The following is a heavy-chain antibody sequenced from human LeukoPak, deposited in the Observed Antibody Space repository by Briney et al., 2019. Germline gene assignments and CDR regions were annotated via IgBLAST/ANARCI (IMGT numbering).Heavy chain of an antibody. Sequence: PSQTLSLTCTVSGGSISSSGYYWGWIRQPPGKGLEWIGSIYYSGSTYYNPSLKSRVTISVDTSKNQFSLKLSSVTAADTAVYYCARVGCGGDCYSRFFVYWGQGTLVTVSS. CDR3: ARVGCGGDCYSRFFVY. V-gene: IGHV4-39*07. J-gene: IGHJ4*02. D-gene: IGHD2-21*02. CDR2: IYYSGST. CDR1: GGSISSSGYY.